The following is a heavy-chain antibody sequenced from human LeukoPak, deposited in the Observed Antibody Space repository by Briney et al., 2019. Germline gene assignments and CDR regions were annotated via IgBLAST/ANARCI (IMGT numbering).Heavy chain of an antibody. V-gene: IGHV3-30*03. CDR1: GFTFSSYG. D-gene: IGHD5-12*01. CDR3: ASDLVATIGGY. J-gene: IGHJ4*02. CDR2: ISYDGSNK. Sequence: GGSLRLSCAASGFTFSSYGMHWVRQAPGKGLEWVAVISYDGSNKYYADSVKGRFTISRDNSKNTLYLQMNSLRAEDTAVYYCASDLVATIGGYWGQGTLVTVSS.